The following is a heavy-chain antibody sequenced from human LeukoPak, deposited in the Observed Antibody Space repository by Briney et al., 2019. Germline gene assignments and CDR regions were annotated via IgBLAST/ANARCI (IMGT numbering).Heavy chain of an antibody. J-gene: IGHJ1*01. V-gene: IGHV1-46*01. CDR1: GYTFTSYY. Sequence: ASVKVSCKASGYTFTSYYMHWVRQAPGQGLEWMGIINPSGGSTSYAQKFQGRVTMTRDTSTSTVYMELSSLRSEDMAVYYCARDRTYYYDSSGYQYFQHWGQGTLVTVSS. CDR3: ARDRTYYYDSSGYQYFQH. D-gene: IGHD3-22*01. CDR2: INPSGGST.